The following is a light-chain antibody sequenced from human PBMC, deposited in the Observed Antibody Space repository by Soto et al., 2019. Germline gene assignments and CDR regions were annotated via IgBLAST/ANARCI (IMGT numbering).Light chain of an antibody. V-gene: IGKV3-15*01. CDR2: GAT. J-gene: IGKJ1*01. Sequence: EIVMTQSPVTLPVSPGERATLSSRASQSFSSNLAWYQQKPRQATRLIIYGATIRANGTPARFSGSVSGTEFTLTISSLQTEDIAVYYCQQYNNWHPWTFGQGTKVDIK. CDR3: QQYNNWHPWT. CDR1: QSFSSN.